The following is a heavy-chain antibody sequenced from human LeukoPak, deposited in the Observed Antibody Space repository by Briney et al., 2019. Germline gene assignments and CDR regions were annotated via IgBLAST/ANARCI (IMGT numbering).Heavy chain of an antibody. J-gene: IGHJ3*02. CDR3: ARGISSSWSGDAFDI. D-gene: IGHD6-13*01. V-gene: IGHV3-7*03. CDR2: IKQDGSYK. Sequence: GGSLRLSCAVSGFAFSGFWMSWSRQAPGKGLEWVANIKQDGSYKYYVGSVKGRFTISRDNAKNSLYLQMNSLRDEDTAVYYCARGISSSWSGDAFDIWGQGTMVTVSS. CDR1: GFAFSGFW.